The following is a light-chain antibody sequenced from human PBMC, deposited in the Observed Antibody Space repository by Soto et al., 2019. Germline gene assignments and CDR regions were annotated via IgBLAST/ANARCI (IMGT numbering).Light chain of an antibody. CDR3: QQAKSFPFT. Sequence: DIQMTQSPSSVSASVGDRVTITCRASQIINKWLAWYQQKPGKAPTLLIYAASTLQSGVPSRFSGSGSGSDFTLTISRLQHEDFATYCCQQAKSFPFTFGPGTKVDIK. CDR1: QIINKW. J-gene: IGKJ3*01. CDR2: AAS. V-gene: IGKV1-12*02.